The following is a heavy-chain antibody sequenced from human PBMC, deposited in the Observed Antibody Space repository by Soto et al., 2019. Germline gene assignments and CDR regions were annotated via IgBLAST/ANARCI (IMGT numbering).Heavy chain of an antibody. J-gene: IGHJ6*02. D-gene: IGHD2-2*02. CDR3: ARYCSSTSCYNYYYGMDV. V-gene: IGHV1-18*01. Sequence: ASVKVSCKASGYTFTSYGISWVRQAPGQGLEWMGWISAYNGNTNYAQKLQGRVTMTTDTSTSTAYMELRSLRSDDTAVYYCARYCSSTSCYNYYYGMDVWGQGTTVTVSS. CDR1: GYTFTSYG. CDR2: ISAYNGNT.